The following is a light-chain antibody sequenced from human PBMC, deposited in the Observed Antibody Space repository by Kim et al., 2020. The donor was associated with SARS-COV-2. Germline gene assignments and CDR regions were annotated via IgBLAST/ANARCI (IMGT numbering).Light chain of an antibody. CDR1: QGISSY. J-gene: IGKJ2*01. CDR3: QQYYSYSYT. Sequence: SASTGDRVTITCRASQGISSYLAWYQQKPGKAPKVLIYAASTLQSGVPSRFFGSGSGTNFTLTISCLQSEDFATYYCQQYYSYSYTFGQGTRLEIK. V-gene: IGKV1-8*01. CDR2: AAS.